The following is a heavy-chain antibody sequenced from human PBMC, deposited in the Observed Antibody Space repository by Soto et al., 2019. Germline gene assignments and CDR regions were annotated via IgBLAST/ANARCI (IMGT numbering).Heavy chain of an antibody. CDR2: IYPGDSDT. J-gene: IGHJ3*01. CDR3: ARRDYYGSGSYDSSDAFDV. V-gene: IGHV5-51*01. Sequence: PGESLKISCETSGYRFTAYWIGWVRQMPGRGLEWMGIIYPGDSDTRYSPSFEGQVSISVDKSINTAYLQWSSLKASDTAMYYCARRDYYGSGSYDSSDAFDVWGQGTMVTVSS. CDR1: GYRFTAYW. D-gene: IGHD3-10*01.